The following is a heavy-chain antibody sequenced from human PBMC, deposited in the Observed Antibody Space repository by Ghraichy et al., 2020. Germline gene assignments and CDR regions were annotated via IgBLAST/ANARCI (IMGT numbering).Heavy chain of an antibody. CDR3: ARDRGSGGNRQCDY. V-gene: IGHV3-33*01. J-gene: IGHJ4*02. Sequence: GGSLRLSCAASGFSFSSHGMHWVRQAPGKGLEWVAEIWFDGRNKYYVDSVKGRFTISRDNPKNTLYLEMNSLRAEDTAVYYCARDRGSGGNRQCDYWGQGTLVTVSS. D-gene: IGHD4-23*01. CDR1: GFSFSSHG. CDR2: IWFDGRNK.